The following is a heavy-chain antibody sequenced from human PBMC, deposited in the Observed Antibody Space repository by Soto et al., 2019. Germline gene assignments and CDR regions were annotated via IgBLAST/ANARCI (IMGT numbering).Heavy chain of an antibody. D-gene: IGHD4-17*01. V-gene: IGHV1-69*13. J-gene: IGHJ6*02. CDR3: ARVRTVTTPVYYYYGMDV. CDR2: IIPIFGTA. CDR1: GGTFSSYA. Sequence: SVKVSCKASGGTFSSYAISWVRQAPGQGLEWMGGIIPIFGTANYAQKFQGRVTITADESTSTAYMELSSLRSEDTAVYYCARVRTVTTPVYYYYGMDVWGQGTTVTVSS.